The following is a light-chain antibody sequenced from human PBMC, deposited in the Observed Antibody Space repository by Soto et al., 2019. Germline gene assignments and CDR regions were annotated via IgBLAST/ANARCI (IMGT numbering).Light chain of an antibody. CDR1: HSLLHSNGYNY. J-gene: IGKJ1*01. V-gene: IGKV2-28*01. CDR3: MQPLQSWT. CDR2: FGS. Sequence: DIVMTQSPLSLPGTPGEPASISWRSIHSLLHSNGYNYLDCYLQKPGQCPQLLIYFGSNRASGVPDRFSGSGSGTDFTLKISRVEAEDVGVYYCMQPLQSWTFGQGTKV.